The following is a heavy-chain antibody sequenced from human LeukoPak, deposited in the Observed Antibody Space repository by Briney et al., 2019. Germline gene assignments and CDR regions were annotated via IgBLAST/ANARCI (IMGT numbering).Heavy chain of an antibody. CDR2: IWYDGSNK. V-gene: IGHV3-33*06. Sequence: GGSLRLSCAASGFTFSSYGMHWVRQAPGKGLEWVAVIWYDGSNKYYADSVKGRFTISRDNSKNTLYLQMNSLRAEDTAVYYCAKELRSGSPRYYFDYWGQGTLVTVSS. J-gene: IGHJ4*02. CDR1: GFTFSSYG. D-gene: IGHD3-3*01. CDR3: AKELRSGSPRYYFDY.